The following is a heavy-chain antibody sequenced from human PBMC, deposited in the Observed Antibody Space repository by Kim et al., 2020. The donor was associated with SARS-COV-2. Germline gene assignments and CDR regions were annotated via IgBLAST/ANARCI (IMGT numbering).Heavy chain of an antibody. D-gene: IGHD3-10*01. CDR3: ARDEITMVRGVIVYNWFDP. CDR2: IYTSGST. Sequence: SETLSLTCTVSGGSISSYYWSWIRQPAGKGLEWIGRIYTSGSTNYNPSLKSRVTMSVDTSKNQFSLKLSSVTAADTAVYYCARDEITMVRGVIVYNWFDPWGQGTLVTVSS. J-gene: IGHJ5*02. V-gene: IGHV4-4*07. CDR1: GGSISSYY.